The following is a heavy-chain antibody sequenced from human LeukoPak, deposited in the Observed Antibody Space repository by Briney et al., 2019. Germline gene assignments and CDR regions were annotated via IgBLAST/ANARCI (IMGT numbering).Heavy chain of an antibody. J-gene: IGHJ3*02. CDR2: INHSGST. D-gene: IGHD3-10*01. CDR1: GGSFSGYY. V-gene: IGHV4-34*01. Sequence: SETLSLTCAVYGGSFSGYYWSWIRQPPGKGLEWIGEINHSGSTNYNPSLKSRVTISVDTSKNQFSLKLSSVTAADTAVYYCARDLPTGKAFDIWGQGTMVTVSS. CDR3: ARDLPTGKAFDI.